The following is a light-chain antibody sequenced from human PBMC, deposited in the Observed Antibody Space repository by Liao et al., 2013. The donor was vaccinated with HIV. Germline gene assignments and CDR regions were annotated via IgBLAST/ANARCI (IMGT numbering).Light chain of an antibody. Sequence: SYELTQPPSVSVSPGQTASITCSGDNLGDKFSCWYYQKPGQSPVLVIYEDTKRPSGIPERFSGSNSGNTATLTISGTQPMDEADYYCQAWDSSTLYVFGTGTKVTVL. CDR1: NLGDKF. CDR2: EDT. V-gene: IGLV3-1*01. J-gene: IGLJ1*01. CDR3: QAWDSSTLYV.